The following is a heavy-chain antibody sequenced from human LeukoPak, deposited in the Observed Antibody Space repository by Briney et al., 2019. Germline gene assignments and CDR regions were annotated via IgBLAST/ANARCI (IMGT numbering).Heavy chain of an antibody. CDR3: ATLGYYDSSGYSDYYYYYMDV. CDR2: IYYSGST. J-gene: IGHJ6*03. Sequence: PSETLSLTCTVSGGSISSYYWSWIRQPPGKGLEWIGYIYYSGSTNYNPSLKSRVTISVDTSKNQFSLKLSSVTAADTAVYYCATLGYYDSSGYSDYYYYYMDVWGKGTTATVSS. D-gene: IGHD3-22*01. V-gene: IGHV4-59*01. CDR1: GGSISSYY.